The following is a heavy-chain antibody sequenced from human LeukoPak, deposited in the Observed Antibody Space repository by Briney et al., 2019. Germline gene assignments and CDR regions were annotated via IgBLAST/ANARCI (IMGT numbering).Heavy chain of an antibody. CDR1: GDSISSSTFY. CDR2: IYYSGST. J-gene: IGHJ4*02. CDR3: ARGRVSVKYFSRVQGGYFDY. Sequence: SETLSLTCTVSGDSISSSTFYWGWIRQPPGKGLEWIGTIYYSGSTFYNPSLKNRVIISADTSKNQFSLTLTSVTAADTAIYFCARGRVSVKYFSRVQGGYFDYWGQGTLVTVSS. V-gene: IGHV4-39*01. D-gene: IGHD2/OR15-2a*01.